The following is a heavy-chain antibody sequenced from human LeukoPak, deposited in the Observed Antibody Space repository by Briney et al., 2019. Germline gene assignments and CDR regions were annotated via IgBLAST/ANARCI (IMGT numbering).Heavy chain of an antibody. CDR1: GGSISSSSYY. CDR3: ARDGGGSYYSLILFDY. Sequence: SETLSLTCTVSGGSISSSSYYWGWIRQPPGKGLEWIGSIYYSGSTYYNPSLKSRVTISVDTSKNQFSLKLSSVTAADTAVYYCARDGGGSYYSLILFDYWGQGILVTVSS. V-gene: IGHV4-39*07. D-gene: IGHD1-26*01. CDR2: IYYSGST. J-gene: IGHJ4*02.